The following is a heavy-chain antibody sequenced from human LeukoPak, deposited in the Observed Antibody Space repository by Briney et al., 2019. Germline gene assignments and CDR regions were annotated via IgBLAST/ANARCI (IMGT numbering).Heavy chain of an antibody. CDR1: GFPFSSHG. CDR2: IIGGGGST. J-gene: IGHJ4*02. V-gene: IGHV3-23*01. CDR3: ARGRFGSSWYGVDY. D-gene: IGHD6-13*01. Sequence: PGGSLRLSCAASGFPFSSHGMSWVRQAPGKGLEWVSGIIGGGGSTYYADSVKGRFTISGDNSRNTLFLQMNSLRAEDTAVYYCARGRFGSSWYGVDYWGQGTLVTVSS.